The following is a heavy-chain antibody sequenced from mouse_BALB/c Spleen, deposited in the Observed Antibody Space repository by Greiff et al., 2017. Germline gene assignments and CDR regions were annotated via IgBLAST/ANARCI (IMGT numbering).Heavy chain of an antibody. CDR2: ISYDGSN. J-gene: IGHJ3*01. CDR3: ARDGYYDYGYWFAY. V-gene: IGHV3-6*02. D-gene: IGHD2-4*01. Sequence: EVKLVESGPGLVKPSQSLSLTCSVTGYSITSGYYWNWIRQFPGNKLEWMGYISYDGSNNYNPSLKNRISITRDTSKNQFFLKLNSVTTEDTATYYCARDGYYDYGYWFAYWGQGTLVTVSA. CDR1: GYSITSGYY.